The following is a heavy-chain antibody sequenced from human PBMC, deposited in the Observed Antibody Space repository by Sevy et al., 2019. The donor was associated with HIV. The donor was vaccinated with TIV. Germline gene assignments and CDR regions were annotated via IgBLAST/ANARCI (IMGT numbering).Heavy chain of an antibody. Sequence: GGSLRLSCVGSGFVFEDFAVHWVRRSPGKGLEWVSGITGNGQKKFYEGSVKGRFSISRDNARKSLYLQMNNMNFDDTAFYYWVRDISPTLGTGNNWFDLWGQGTLVTVSS. CDR3: VRDISPTLGTGNNWFDL. J-gene: IGHJ5*02. CDR1: GFVFEDFA. V-gene: IGHV3-9*01. CDR2: ITGNGQKK.